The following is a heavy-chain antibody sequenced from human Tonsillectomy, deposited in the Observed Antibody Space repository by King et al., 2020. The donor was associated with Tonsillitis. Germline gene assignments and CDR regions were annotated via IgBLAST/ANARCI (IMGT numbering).Heavy chain of an antibody. V-gene: IGHV3-33*05. CDR2: ISYDGSNK. D-gene: IGHD3-22*01. CDR3: ARGAVGSSGYSLGY. CDR1: GFTFSSYV. J-gene: IGHJ4*02. Sequence: VQLVESGGGVVQPGRSLRLSCAASGFTFSSYVIHWVRQAPGKGLEWVAVISYDGSNKYYAESVKGRFTISRDNSKNTLYLQMNSLRAEDTAVYYCARGAVGSSGYSLGYWGQGTLVTVSS.